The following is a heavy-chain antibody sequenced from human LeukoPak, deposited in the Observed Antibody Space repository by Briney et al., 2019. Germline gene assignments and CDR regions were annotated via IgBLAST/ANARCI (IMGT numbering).Heavy chain of an antibody. CDR1: RGSISGSIRSYY. V-gene: IGHV4-4*09. J-gene: IGHJ4*02. D-gene: IGHD5-12*01. Sequence: SETLSLTCTVSRGSISGSIRSYYWSWLRQPPGKGLEWIGYISSSGSVNDNPLLRSRVTISVDTSKNQFFLNLSSVSAADTAVYYCARIPLGYSGAYYFDYWGQGTLVTVSP. CDR2: ISSSGSV. CDR3: ARIPLGYSGAYYFDY.